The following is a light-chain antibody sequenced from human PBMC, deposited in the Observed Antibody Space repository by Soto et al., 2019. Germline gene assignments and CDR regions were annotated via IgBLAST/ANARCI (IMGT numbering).Light chain of an antibody. V-gene: IGLV2-8*01. CDR3: SSYAGSNIPVV. Sequence: QSALTQPPSASGSPGQSVTISCTGTSSDVGGYNCVSWYQQHPGKAPKLMIYEVSKRPSGVPDRFSGSKSGNTASLTVSGLQAEDEADYYRSSYAGSNIPVVFGGGTKVTVL. CDR1: SSDVGGYNC. CDR2: EVS. J-gene: IGLJ2*01.